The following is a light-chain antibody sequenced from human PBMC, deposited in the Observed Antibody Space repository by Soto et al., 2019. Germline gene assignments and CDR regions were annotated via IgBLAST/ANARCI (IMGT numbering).Light chain of an antibody. Sequence: QSVLTQPPSASGTPGQTVTISSSGSSSNIGSNYVFWYQHLPGTAPKLLIYGNNQRPSGVPDRFSGSRSGTSASLAISGLRPEGEADYYCAVWDDSLSGVVFGGGTKLTVL. CDR2: GNN. CDR3: AVWDDSLSGVV. V-gene: IGLV1-47*01. J-gene: IGLJ3*02. CDR1: SSNIGSNY.